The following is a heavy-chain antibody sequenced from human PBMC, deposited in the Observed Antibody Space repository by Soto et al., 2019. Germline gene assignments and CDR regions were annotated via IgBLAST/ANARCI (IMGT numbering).Heavy chain of an antibody. D-gene: IGHD2-21*01. CDR1: GGSFSGYY. Sequence: SETLSLTCAVYGGSFSGYYWSWIRQPPGKGLEWIGEINHSGSTNYNPSLKSRVTISVDTSKNQFSLKLSSVTAADTAVYYRARGGDLIVALDYWGQGTLVTVSS. V-gene: IGHV4-34*01. CDR3: ARGGDLIVALDY. J-gene: IGHJ4*02. CDR2: INHSGST.